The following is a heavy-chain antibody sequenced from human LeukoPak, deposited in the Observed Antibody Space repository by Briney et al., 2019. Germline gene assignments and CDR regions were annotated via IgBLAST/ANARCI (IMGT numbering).Heavy chain of an antibody. D-gene: IGHD6-13*01. J-gene: IGHJ4*02. V-gene: IGHV4-61*02. CDR2: IYTSGST. CDR1: GGSISSGSYY. CDR3: ARGPRYSFY. Sequence: PSQTLSLTCTVSGGSISSGSYYWSWIRQPAGKGLEWIGRIYTSGSTNYNPSLKSRVTISVDTSKNQFSLKLSSVTAADTAVYYCARGPRYSFYWGQGTLVSVSS.